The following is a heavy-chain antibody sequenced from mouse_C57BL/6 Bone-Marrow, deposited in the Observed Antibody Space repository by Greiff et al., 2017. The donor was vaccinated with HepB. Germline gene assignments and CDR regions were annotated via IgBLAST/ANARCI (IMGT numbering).Heavy chain of an antibody. CDR2: ISNGGGST. Sequence: EVKLVESGGGLVQPGGSLKLSCAASGFTFSDYYMYWVRQTPEKRLEWVAYISNGGGSTYYPDTVKGRFTISRDNAKNTLYLQMSRLKSEDAAMYYCARHGRYYAMDYWGQGTSVTVSS. CDR3: ARHGRYYAMDY. V-gene: IGHV5-12*01. J-gene: IGHJ4*01. CDR1: GFTFSDYY.